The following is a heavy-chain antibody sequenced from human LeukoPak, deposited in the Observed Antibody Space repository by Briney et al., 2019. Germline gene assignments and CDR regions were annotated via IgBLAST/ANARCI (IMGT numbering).Heavy chain of an antibody. CDR2: ISSSSSYI. CDR1: GFTFSSYS. V-gene: IGHV3-21*04. J-gene: IGHJ4*02. CDR3: ATSTLILRLNFDY. Sequence: PGGSLRLSCAASGFTFSSYSMNWVRQAPGKGLEWVSSISSSSSYIYYADSVKGRFTISRDNAKNSLYLQMNSLRAEDTAVYYCATSTLILRLNFDYWGQGTLVTVSS. D-gene: IGHD4-17*01.